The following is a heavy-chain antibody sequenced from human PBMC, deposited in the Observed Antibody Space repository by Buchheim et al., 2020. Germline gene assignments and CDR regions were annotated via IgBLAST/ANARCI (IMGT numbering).Heavy chain of an antibody. V-gene: IGHV3-48*01. Sequence: EVQLVESGGGLVQPGGSLRLSCAASDFTFSSYHMNWVRQAPGKGLQWVSYITATSGTLYYAVSVKGRFTISRDNAKNLLYLEMNSLRAEDSAVYYCARDNFNDRWDVWGQGT. D-gene: IGHD3-16*02. CDR3: ARDNFNDRWDV. J-gene: IGHJ6*02. CDR2: ITATSGTL. CDR1: DFTFSSYH.